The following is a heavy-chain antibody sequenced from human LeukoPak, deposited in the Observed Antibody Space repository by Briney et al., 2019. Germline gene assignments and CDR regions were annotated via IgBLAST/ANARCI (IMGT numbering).Heavy chain of an antibody. CDR1: GSSFTSYW. CDR3: ARHVPPYYYDSSGSYWYFDL. Sequence: GASLQISCKGSGSSFTSYWIGWVRQLPGKGLEWMGIIYPGDSATRYSPSFQGQVTISADKSISTAYLEWSSLKASDTAMYYCARHVPPYYYDSSGSYWYFDLWGRGTLVTVSS. D-gene: IGHD3-22*01. J-gene: IGHJ2*01. CDR2: IYPGDSAT. V-gene: IGHV5-51*01.